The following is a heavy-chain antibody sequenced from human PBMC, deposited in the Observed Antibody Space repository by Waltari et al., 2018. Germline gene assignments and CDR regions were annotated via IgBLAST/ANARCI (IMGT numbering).Heavy chain of an antibody. D-gene: IGHD2-21*01. CDR1: CGSITSGRHY. V-gene: IGHV4-39*01. Sequence: QLRLQESGPGLMRPSETLSLTCSVSCGSITSGRHYWGWIRQGPGQGLAWIGSMSYAEATNTSPSIKSRVALFRDTSNNQVSLKLDSVTAADTALYYCATYIGASLGTASFDVWGQGTMVTVSS. CDR2: MSYAEAT. CDR3: ATYIGASLGTASFDV. J-gene: IGHJ3*01.